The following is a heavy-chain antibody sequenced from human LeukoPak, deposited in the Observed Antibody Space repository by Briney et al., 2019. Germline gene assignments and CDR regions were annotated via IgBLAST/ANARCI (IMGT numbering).Heavy chain of an antibody. V-gene: IGHV3-11*04. D-gene: IGHD2-15*01. CDR3: ARRYCSGGSCYRSDYYYMDV. J-gene: IGHJ6*03. CDR1: GFTFSDYY. Sequence: PGGSLTLSCAASGFTFSDYYMSWIRQAPGKGLEWVSYISSSGSTIYYADSVKGRFTISRDNAKNSLYLQMNSLRAEDTAVYYCARRYCSGGSCYRSDYYYMDVWGKGTTVTVSS. CDR2: ISSSGSTI.